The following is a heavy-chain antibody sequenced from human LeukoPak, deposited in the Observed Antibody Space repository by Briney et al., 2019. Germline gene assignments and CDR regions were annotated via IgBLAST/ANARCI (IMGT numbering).Heavy chain of an antibody. CDR1: GDSISRSTYY. V-gene: IGHV4-39*07. D-gene: IGHD6-13*01. CDR3: ARTAAGGY. J-gene: IGHJ4*02. CDR2: IYYSGST. Sequence: SSETLSLTCTVSGDSISRSTYYWGWIRQPPGKGLEWIGSIYYSGSTYYNPSLKSRVTISVDTSKNQFSLKLSSVTAADTAVYYCARTAAGGYWGQGTLVTVSS.